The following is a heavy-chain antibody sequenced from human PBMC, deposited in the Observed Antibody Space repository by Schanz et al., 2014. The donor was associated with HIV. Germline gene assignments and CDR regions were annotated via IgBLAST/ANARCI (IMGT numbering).Heavy chain of an antibody. V-gene: IGHV3-30*03. CDR1: GLIFSSFG. CDR3: ARDQGTTWISGGNWFAP. J-gene: IGHJ5*02. D-gene: IGHD1-1*01. CDR2: ISYDGSTE. Sequence: QVQLVESGGGVVQPGRSLRLSCEASGLIFSSFGMHWVRQAPGKGLEWVAFISYDGSTEYYADSVKGRFTISRDNSKNTLYLQMNSLRAEDTAVYYCARDQGTTWISGGNWFAPWGQGTLVTVSS.